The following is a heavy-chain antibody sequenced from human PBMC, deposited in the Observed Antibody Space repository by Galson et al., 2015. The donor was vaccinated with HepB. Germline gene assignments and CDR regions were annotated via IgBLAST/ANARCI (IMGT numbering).Heavy chain of an antibody. J-gene: IGHJ4*02. CDR3: ARSPLSYCTSTSCLSPFNY. CDR1: GYTFINYA. Sequence: SVKVSCKASGYTFINYAIHWVRQAPGQRLEWMGWINAGNANTRNSRKFQGRVTITRDTSASTAYMELSNLRSEDTAVYYCARSPLSYCTSTSCLSPFNYWGQGTLVTVSS. D-gene: IGHD2-2*01. CDR2: INAGNANT. V-gene: IGHV1-3*01.